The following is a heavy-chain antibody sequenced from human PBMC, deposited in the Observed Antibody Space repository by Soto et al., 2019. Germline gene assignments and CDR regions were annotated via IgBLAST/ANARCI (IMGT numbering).Heavy chain of an antibody. D-gene: IGHD3-10*01. CDR1: GFTFSSYA. J-gene: IGHJ4*02. Sequence: GGSLRLSCAASGFTFSSYAMSWVRQAPGKGLECVSAISGSGGSTYYADSVKGRFTISRDNSKNTLYLQMNSMRAEDTAVYYCAKLPTNDYGSGRYYNGYFDYWGQGTLVTVSS. V-gene: IGHV3-23*01. CDR2: ISGSGGST. CDR3: AKLPTNDYGSGRYYNGYFDY.